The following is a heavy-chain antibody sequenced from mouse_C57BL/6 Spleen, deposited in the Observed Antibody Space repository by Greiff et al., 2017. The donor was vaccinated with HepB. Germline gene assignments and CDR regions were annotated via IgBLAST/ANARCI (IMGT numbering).Heavy chain of an antibody. Sequence: QVQLQQPGAELVKPGASVKLSCKASGYTFTSYWMQWVKQRPGQGLEWIGEIDPSDSYTNYNQKFKGKATLTVDTSSSTAYMQLSSLTSEDSAVYYCARSTPNYYGSSYFDYWGQGTTLTVSS. V-gene: IGHV1-50*01. CDR3: ARSTPNYYGSSYFDY. J-gene: IGHJ2*01. CDR2: IDPSDSYT. D-gene: IGHD1-1*01. CDR1: GYTFTSYW.